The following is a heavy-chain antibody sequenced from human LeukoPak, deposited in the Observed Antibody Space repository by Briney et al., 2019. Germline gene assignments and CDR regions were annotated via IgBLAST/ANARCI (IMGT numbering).Heavy chain of an antibody. CDR2: ISAYNGNT. CDR3: AGTTVTTYYCMDV. Sequence: ASVKVSCKASGYTFTSYGISWVRQAPGQGLEWMGWISAYNGNTNYAQKLQGRVTITTDTSTSTAYMELRSLRSDDTAVYYCAGTTVTTYYCMDVWGKGTTVTVSS. CDR1: GYTFTSYG. V-gene: IGHV1-18*01. D-gene: IGHD4-17*01. J-gene: IGHJ6*03.